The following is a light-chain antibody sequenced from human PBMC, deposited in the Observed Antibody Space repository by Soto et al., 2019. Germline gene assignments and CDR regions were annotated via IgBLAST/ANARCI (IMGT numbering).Light chain of an antibody. CDR1: QSVSSSY. V-gene: IGKV3-11*01. CDR3: QQRSNWPPMT. Sequence: IVMSQSPAALSVSTGERATLSCSASQSVSSSYLAWYQQKPGQAPRLLIYDASNRATGIPARFSGSGSGTDFTLTISSLEPEDFAVYYCQQRSNWPPMTFGQGTLLDIK. CDR2: DAS. J-gene: IGKJ5*01.